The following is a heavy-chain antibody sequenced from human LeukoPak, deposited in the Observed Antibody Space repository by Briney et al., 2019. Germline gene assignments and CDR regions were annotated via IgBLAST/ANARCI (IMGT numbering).Heavy chain of an antibody. CDR3: ARGLGSIAARKYDGDSRENWFDP. D-gene: IGHD6-6*01. CDR2: INHSGST. V-gene: IGHV4-34*01. J-gene: IGHJ5*02. CDR1: SGSFSGYY. Sequence: SETLSLTCSVYSGSFSGYYWSWIRQPPGKGLEWIGEINHSGSTNYNPSLKSRVTISVDTSKNQFSLKLSSVTAADTAVYYCARGLGSIAARKYDGDSRENWFDPWGQGTLVTVSS.